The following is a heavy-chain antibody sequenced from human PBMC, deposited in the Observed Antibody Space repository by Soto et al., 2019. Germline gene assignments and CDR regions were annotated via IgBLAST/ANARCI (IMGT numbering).Heavy chain of an antibody. CDR1: GFSLSTHS. CDR3: ARDAVARRGGFCALDM. Sequence: EVQVVESGGGLVQPGGSLRLSCAASGFSLSTHSFNWVRQAPGKGLEWISFISTSGVDIYYADSVKGRFTISRDTAKNSVYLQVDSLRVEDTAVYYCARDAVARRGGFCALDMWGQGTMVTVSS. V-gene: IGHV3-48*01. J-gene: IGHJ3*02. CDR2: ISTSGVDI. D-gene: IGHD6-19*01.